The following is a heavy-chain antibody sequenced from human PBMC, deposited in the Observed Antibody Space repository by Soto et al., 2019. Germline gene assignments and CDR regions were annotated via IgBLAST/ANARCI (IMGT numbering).Heavy chain of an antibody. D-gene: IGHD3-10*01. CDR2: ISAYNRNT. J-gene: IGHJ4*02. CDR1: GYTFASYG. Sequence: ASVKVSCKASGYTFASYGITWVRQAPGQGLEWMGWISAYNRNTNYAQNLQGRVTMTTDTSTSTASMELRSLRSDDTAVYYCARDQRGRHWHGEAYWGQGTLVPVDS. V-gene: IGHV1-18*01. CDR3: ARDQRGRHWHGEAY.